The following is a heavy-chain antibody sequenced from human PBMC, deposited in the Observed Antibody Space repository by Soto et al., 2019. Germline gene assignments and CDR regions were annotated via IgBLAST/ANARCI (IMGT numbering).Heavy chain of an antibody. Sequence: QITLKESGPPLVKPTQTLTLTCTLSGLSLSTSGVGVGWIRQPPGKALEWLALIYWGDDKHYSPSLKSRLTITKDTSKNQVVLTLTNMDPVDTATYYCALLPQYYHPLTGSIESYYDYDMDVWGQGTTVTVSS. V-gene: IGHV2-5*02. CDR2: IYWGDDK. D-gene: IGHD3-9*01. CDR1: GLSLSTSGVG. J-gene: IGHJ6*02. CDR3: ALLPQYYHPLTGSIESYYDYDMDV.